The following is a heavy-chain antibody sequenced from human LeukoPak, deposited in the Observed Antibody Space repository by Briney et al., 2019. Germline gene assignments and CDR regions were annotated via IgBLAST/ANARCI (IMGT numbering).Heavy chain of an antibody. CDR3: ARDERSDTSGWHLGY. CDR1: GDSISTYY. V-gene: IGHV4-59*01. CDR2: IYHSGIT. D-gene: IGHD6-19*01. J-gene: IGHJ4*02. Sequence: SETLSLTCTVSGDSISTYYWSWIRQPPGKGLEWIGFIYHSGITNYNPSLKSRVTISVDTSKNQFSLNLSSVTAADTAVYYCARDERSDTSGWHLGYWGQGTLVTVSS.